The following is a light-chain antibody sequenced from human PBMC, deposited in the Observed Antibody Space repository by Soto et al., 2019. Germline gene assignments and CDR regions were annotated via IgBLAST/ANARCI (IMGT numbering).Light chain of an antibody. V-gene: IGKV3-20*01. CDR2: GAS. CDR1: QSVSSSY. Sequence: EIVLTQSPGTLSLSPGERATLSCRASQSVSSSYLAWYQQKPGQAPSLLIYGASRRATGIPDRFSGSGSGTDFTLTISRLEPEDFAVYYCQQYNNWPPWTFGQGTKVDI. CDR3: QQYNNWPPWT. J-gene: IGKJ1*01.